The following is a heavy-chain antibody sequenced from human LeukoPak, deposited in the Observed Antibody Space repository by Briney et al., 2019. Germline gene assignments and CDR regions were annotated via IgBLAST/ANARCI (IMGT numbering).Heavy chain of an antibody. CDR1: GGSITTSSYC. CDR2: IYYSGST. J-gene: IGHJ6*03. Sequence: SETLSLTCTVSGGSITTSSYCWNWIRQPPGKGLEWIGNIYYSGSTYYNPSLKSRVTISVDTSKNQFSLKLSSVTAADTAVYYCARETSQKGAHYMDVWGKGTTVTISS. CDR3: ARETSQKGAHYMDV. D-gene: IGHD3-16*01. V-gene: IGHV4-39*07.